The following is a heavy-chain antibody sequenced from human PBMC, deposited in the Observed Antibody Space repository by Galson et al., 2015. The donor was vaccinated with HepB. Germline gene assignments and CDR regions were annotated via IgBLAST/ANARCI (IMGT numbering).Heavy chain of an antibody. J-gene: IGHJ4*02. D-gene: IGHD1-26*01. CDR2: INPNSGGT. Sequence: SVKVSCKASGYTFTGYYMHWVRQAPGQGLEWMGRINPNSGGTNYAQKFQGRVTMTRDTSISTAYMELSRLRSDDTAVYYCARTLVGATKLVSDYWGQGTLVTVSS. CDR1: GYTFTGYY. V-gene: IGHV1-2*06. CDR3: ARTLVGATKLVSDY.